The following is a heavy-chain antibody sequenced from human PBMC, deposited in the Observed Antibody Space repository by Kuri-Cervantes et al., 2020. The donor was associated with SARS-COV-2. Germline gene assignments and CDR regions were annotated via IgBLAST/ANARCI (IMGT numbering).Heavy chain of an antibody. CDR2: ISSDGGYK. D-gene: IGHD3-16*02. CDR3: ASGVIPNPSEKYAYYGLDV. J-gene: IGHJ6*02. CDR1: GFTFSRYD. Sequence: GGSLRLSCAASGFTFSRYDIHWVRQAPGKGLEYVSAISSDGGYKFYADSLKGRFTVSRDNSKNTLYLQMGSLRAEDMAVYYCASGVIPNPSEKYAYYGLDVWGQGTTVTVSS. V-gene: IGHV3-64*02.